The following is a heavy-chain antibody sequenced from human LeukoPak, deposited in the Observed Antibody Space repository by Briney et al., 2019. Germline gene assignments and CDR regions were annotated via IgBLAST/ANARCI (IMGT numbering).Heavy chain of an antibody. Sequence: PGGSLRLSCAASGFTFNIYGMNWVRQAPGKGLEWVSYISNSGSTKYYADSVKGRFTISRDNAKKSLYVQMNSLRAEDTAVYYCARDSGDGFDIWGQGTMVTVSS. J-gene: IGHJ3*02. CDR1: GFTFNIYG. CDR2: ISNSGSTK. V-gene: IGHV3-48*03. CDR3: ARDSGDGFDI. D-gene: IGHD3-10*01.